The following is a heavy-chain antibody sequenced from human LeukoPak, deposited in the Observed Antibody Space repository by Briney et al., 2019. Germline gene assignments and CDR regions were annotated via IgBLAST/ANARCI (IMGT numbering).Heavy chain of an antibody. J-gene: IGHJ4*02. V-gene: IGHV4-59*12. CDR2: IYYSGST. CDR1: GGSISSYY. D-gene: IGHD3-9*01. CDR3: ARRRYFDWLAYFDY. Sequence: SETLSLTCTVSGGSISSYYWSWIRQPPGKGLEWIGYIYYSGSTYYNPSLKSRVTISVDTSKNQFSLKLSSVTAADTAVYYCARRRYFDWLAYFDYWGQGTLVTVSS.